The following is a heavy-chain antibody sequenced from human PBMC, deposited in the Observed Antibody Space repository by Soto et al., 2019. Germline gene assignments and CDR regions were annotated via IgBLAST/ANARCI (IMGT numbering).Heavy chain of an antibody. CDR2: ISCDGSNK. Sequence: GGSLRLSCAASGFTFSSYAMHWVRQAPGKGLEWVAVISCDGSNKYYADSVKGRFTISRDNSKNTLYLQMNSLRAEDTAVYYCARDFGSSSWGVYYYYGMDVWGQGTTVTVSS. J-gene: IGHJ6*02. CDR1: GFTFSSYA. D-gene: IGHD6-6*01. V-gene: IGHV3-30-3*01. CDR3: ARDFGSSSWGVYYYYGMDV.